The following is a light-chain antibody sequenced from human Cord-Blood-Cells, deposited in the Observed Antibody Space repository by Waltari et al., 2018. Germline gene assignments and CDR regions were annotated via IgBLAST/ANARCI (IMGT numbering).Light chain of an antibody. CDR3: CSYAGSSTWV. CDR1: SSDVGSYNL. J-gene: IGLJ3*02. V-gene: IGLV2-23*01. Sequence: QSALTQPSSVSGPPGRPITIPCTGPSSDVGSYNLVSWYQQHPGKAPKLMIYEGSKRPSGVSNRFSGSKSGNTASLTISGLQAEDEADYYCCSYAGSSTWVFGGGTKLTVL. CDR2: EGS.